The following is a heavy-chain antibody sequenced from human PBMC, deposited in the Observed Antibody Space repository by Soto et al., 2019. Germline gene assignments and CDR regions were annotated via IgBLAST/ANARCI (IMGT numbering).Heavy chain of an antibody. CDR2: ISSSSSYI. V-gene: IGHV3-21*01. J-gene: IGHJ4*02. D-gene: IGHD3-10*01. Sequence: EVQLVESGGGLVKPGGSLRLSCAASGFTFSSYSMNWVRQAPGKGLEWVSSISSSSSYIYYADSVKGRFTISRDNAKNSLYLQMNSLRAEDTALYYCAITPMVRGVIDGDYWGQGTLVTVSS. CDR3: AITPMVRGVIDGDY. CDR1: GFTFSSYS.